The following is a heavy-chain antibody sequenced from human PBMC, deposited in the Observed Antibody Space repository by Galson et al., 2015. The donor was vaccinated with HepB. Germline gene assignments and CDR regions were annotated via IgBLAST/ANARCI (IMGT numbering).Heavy chain of an antibody. Sequence: SVKVSCKASGSTFTSYAMHWVRQAPGQRLEWMGWINAGNGNTKYSQKFQGRVTITRDTSASTAYMELSSLRSEDAAVYYCARALWFGELLSNWFDPWGQGTLVTVSS. CDR3: ARALWFGELLSNWFDP. J-gene: IGHJ5*02. CDR2: INAGNGNT. D-gene: IGHD3-10*01. CDR1: GSTFTSYA. V-gene: IGHV1-3*01.